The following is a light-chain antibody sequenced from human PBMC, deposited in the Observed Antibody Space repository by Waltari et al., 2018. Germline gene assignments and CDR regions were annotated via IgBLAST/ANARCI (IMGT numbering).Light chain of an antibody. V-gene: IGLV2-11*01. CDR1: STNIGGYNY. Sequence: QSALPQPRSVSGSPGQSVTISCPGASTNIGGYNYVSWYQQHPGKAPKLIIYDVTKRPSGVPDRFSGSKSGDTASLTISGLQAEDEADYYCCSYAGTSPFGTGTKVTVL. J-gene: IGLJ1*01. CDR2: DVT. CDR3: CSYAGTSP.